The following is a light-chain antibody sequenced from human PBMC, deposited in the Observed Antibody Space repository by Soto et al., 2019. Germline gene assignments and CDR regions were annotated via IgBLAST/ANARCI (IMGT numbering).Light chain of an antibody. J-gene: IGLJ2*01. CDR3: QTWDTAIHVL. Sequence: QLVLTQSPSASASLGASVKLTCTLRSGHSSYAIAWHQQQPEKGPRYLMKLNSDGSHSKGDGIPDRFSGSSSGAERYLTISSLQSEDEDDYYCQTWDTAIHVLFGGGTKVTVL. CDR1: SGHSSYA. V-gene: IGLV4-69*01. CDR2: LNSDGSH.